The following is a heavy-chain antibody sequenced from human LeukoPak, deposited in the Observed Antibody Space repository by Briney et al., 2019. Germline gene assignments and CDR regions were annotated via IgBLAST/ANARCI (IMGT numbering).Heavy chain of an antibody. Sequence: TSENLSLTCTVSGGSISSSSYYWGWIRQPPGKGLEWIGSIYYSGSTYYNPSLKSRVTISVDTSKNQFSLKLSSVTAADTAVYYCASTRPNFVDYWGQGTLVTVSS. V-gene: IGHV4-39*01. CDR2: IYYSGST. CDR1: GGSISSSSYY. CDR3: ASTRPNFVDY. D-gene: IGHD3-9*01. J-gene: IGHJ4*02.